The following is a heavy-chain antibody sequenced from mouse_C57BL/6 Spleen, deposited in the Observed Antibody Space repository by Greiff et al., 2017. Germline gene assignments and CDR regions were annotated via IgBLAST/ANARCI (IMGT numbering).Heavy chain of an antibody. CDR3: ARSTMVTYFDY. J-gene: IGHJ2*01. CDR2: INPNNGGT. V-gene: IGHV1-22*01. Sequence: EVQLQQSGPELVKPGASVKMSCKASGYTFTDYNMHWVKQSHGKSLEWIGYINPNNGGTSYNQKFKGKAALTVNKSSSTAYMELRSLTSEDSAVYYCARSTMVTYFDYWGQGTTLTVSS. CDR1: GYTFTDYN. D-gene: IGHD2-2*01.